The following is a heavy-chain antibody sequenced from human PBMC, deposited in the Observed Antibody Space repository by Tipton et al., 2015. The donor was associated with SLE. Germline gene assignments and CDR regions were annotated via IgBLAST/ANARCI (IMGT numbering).Heavy chain of an antibody. V-gene: IGHV4-34*01. CDR3: ARGRGEYSSTWYYYYYYMDV. Sequence: TLSLTCAVYGGSFSGYYWSWIRQPPGKGLEWIGEINHSGGTNYNPSLKSRVTISVDTSKNQFSLKLSSVTAADTAVYYCARGRGEYSSTWYYYYYYMDVWGKGTTVTVSS. D-gene: IGHD6-13*01. CDR1: GGSFSGYY. J-gene: IGHJ6*03. CDR2: INHSGGT.